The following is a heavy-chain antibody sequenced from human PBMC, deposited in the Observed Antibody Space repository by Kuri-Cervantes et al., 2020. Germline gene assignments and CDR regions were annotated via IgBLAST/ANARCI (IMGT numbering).Heavy chain of an antibody. CDR2: IKQDGSEK. CDR3: ARDRHFDF. CDR1: GFTFSSYA. V-gene: IGHV3-7*01. J-gene: IGHJ4*02. Sequence: GESLKISCAASGFTFSSYAMHWVRQAPGKGLEWVANIKQDGSEKYYVDSVKGRFTISRDNAKNSLYLQMNSLGAEDTAVYYCARDRHFDFWGQGALVTVSS.